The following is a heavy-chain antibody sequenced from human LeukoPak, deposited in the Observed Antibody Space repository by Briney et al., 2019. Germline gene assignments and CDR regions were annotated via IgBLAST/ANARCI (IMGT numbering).Heavy chain of an antibody. Sequence: PGGSLRLSCAASGFTFSSYAMSWVRQAPGKGLEWVGQIDKKDKGYATATAYAASVKGRFTIFRDDSINTAYLQMKSLKTEDTALYYCTRDSGTYNWFDPWGQGTLVTVSS. CDR3: TRDSGTYNWFDP. CDR2: IDKKDKGYATAT. CDR1: GFTFSSYA. V-gene: IGHV3-73*01. D-gene: IGHD1-26*01. J-gene: IGHJ5*02.